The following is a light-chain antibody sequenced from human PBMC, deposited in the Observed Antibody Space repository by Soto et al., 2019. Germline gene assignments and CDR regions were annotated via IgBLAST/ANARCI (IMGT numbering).Light chain of an antibody. V-gene: IGKV1-9*01. CDR1: QGISSY. CDR3: QQLNSYPLFT. CDR2: AAS. J-gene: IGKJ3*01. Sequence: DIQLTQSPSFLSASVGVRVTITCRASQGISSYLAWYQQKPGKAPKLLIYAASTLQSGVPSRFSGSGSGTEFTLTISSLQPEDFATYYCQQLNSYPLFTFGPGNKVDIK.